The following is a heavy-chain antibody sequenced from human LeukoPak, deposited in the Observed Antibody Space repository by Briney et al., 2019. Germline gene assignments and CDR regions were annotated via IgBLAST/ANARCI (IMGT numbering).Heavy chain of an antibody. D-gene: IGHD5-12*01. CDR2: ISYDGSSK. J-gene: IGHJ4*02. V-gene: IGHV3-30-3*01. CDR1: GFTFSSYS. Sequence: GGSLRLSCAASGFTFSSYSIHWVRQAPGKGLEWVAVISYDGSSKDYADSVTGRFTISRDNSKNTLHLQMHSLRAEDTALYYCARDSSDTVAEYYFDYWGQGTLVTVSS. CDR3: ARDSSDTVAEYYFDY.